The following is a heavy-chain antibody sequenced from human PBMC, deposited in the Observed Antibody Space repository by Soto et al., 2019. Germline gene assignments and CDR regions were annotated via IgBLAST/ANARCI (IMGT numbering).Heavy chain of an antibody. J-gene: IGHJ4*02. CDR3: AKIPPGYSYGYFYFDY. V-gene: IGHV3-30*18. D-gene: IGHD5-18*01. CDR1: GFTFSDYA. CDR2: VSHDGRNT. Sequence: GGSLRLSCAASGFTFSDYAMHWVRQAPGKGLEWVAVVSHDGRNTHYADSVKGRFTISRDSSKNTVSLEMTSLRAEDTAVYYCAKIPPGYSYGYFYFDYWGQGTLVTVSS.